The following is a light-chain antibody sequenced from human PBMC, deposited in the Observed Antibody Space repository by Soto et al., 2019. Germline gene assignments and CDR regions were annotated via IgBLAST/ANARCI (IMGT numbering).Light chain of an antibody. V-gene: IGKV3-20*01. CDR2: GAS. J-gene: IGKJ2*01. Sequence: EIVLTQSPGTLSLSPGERATLSCRASERVSSTYLAWYQQKPGQAPRLLIYGASSRATGIPDRFSGSGSGTDFTLTISRLEPEDFAVYYCQQYRSSPDTFDQGTKLEIK. CDR1: ERVSSTY. CDR3: QQYRSSPDT.